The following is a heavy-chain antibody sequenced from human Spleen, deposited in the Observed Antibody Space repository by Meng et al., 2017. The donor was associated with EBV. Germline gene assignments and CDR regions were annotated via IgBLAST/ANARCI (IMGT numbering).Heavy chain of an antibody. CDR3: ARAEWSAPYYFDY. CDR2: ISNSGST. V-gene: IGHV4-30-4*01. CDR1: GGSISSGNYY. J-gene: IGHJ4*02. D-gene: IGHD3-3*01. Sequence: QGQRQESGPGLVKPSQTLSRTCDVSGGSISSGNYYWSWIRQPPGKGLEWIGYISNSGSTYYNPSLKSRVTISVDTSENQFSLKLSSVTAADTAVYFCARAEWSAPYYFDYWGQGTLVTVSS.